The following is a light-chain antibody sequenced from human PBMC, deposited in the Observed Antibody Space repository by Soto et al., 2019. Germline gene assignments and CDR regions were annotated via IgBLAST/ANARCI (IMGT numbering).Light chain of an antibody. CDR2: DVT. Sequence: QSVLTQPSSVSGSPGQSITISCPGTSSYVGGFNYVSWYQQHPGKAPKLMIYDVTNRPSGASYRFSGSKSGNTASLTISGLQAEDEADYYCNSYTSSSTYVFGTGTKVTVL. V-gene: IGLV2-14*03. CDR1: SSYVGGFNY. J-gene: IGLJ1*01. CDR3: NSYTSSSTYV.